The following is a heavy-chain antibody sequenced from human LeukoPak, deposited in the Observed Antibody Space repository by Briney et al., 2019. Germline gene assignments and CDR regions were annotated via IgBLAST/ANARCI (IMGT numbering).Heavy chain of an antibody. Sequence: PGGSLRLSCAASGFTFSSYEMNWVRQAPGKGLEWVSYISSSGSTIYYADSVKGRFTISRDNAKNSLYLQMNSLSAEDTAVYYCARDSSGWYYWGQGTLVTVSS. D-gene: IGHD6-19*01. J-gene: IGHJ4*02. CDR1: GFTFSSYE. CDR2: ISSSGSTI. CDR3: ARDSSGWYY. V-gene: IGHV3-48*03.